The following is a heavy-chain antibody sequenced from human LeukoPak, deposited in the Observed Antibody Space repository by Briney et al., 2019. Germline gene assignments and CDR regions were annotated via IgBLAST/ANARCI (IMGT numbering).Heavy chain of an antibody. D-gene: IGHD3-9*01. CDR3: ARGYDILTNAFDY. V-gene: IGHV3-30*04. CDR2: IVYDGSEK. CDR1: GFTFSRHP. Sequence: PGTSLRLSCAASGFTFSRHPMHWVRQAPGKGLEWVAVIVYDGSEKYYKESVKGRFTISRDNSKNTLYLQMNSLRAEDTAVYYCARGYDILTNAFDYWGQGTLVTVSS. J-gene: IGHJ4*02.